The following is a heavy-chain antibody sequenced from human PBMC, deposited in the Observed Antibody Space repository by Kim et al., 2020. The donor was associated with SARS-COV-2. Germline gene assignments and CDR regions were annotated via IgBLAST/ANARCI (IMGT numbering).Heavy chain of an antibody. V-gene: IGHV4-31*03. J-gene: IGHJ6*03. Sequence: SETLSLTCTVSGGSISSGGYYWSWIRQHPGKGLEWIGYIYYSGSTYYNPSLKSRVTISVDTPKNQFSLKLSSVTAAGTAVYYCARETVTTLEYYCYYMDVWGKGTTVTVSS. D-gene: IGHD4-17*01. CDR2: IYYSGST. CDR3: ARETVTTLEYYCYYMDV. CDR1: GGSISSGGYY.